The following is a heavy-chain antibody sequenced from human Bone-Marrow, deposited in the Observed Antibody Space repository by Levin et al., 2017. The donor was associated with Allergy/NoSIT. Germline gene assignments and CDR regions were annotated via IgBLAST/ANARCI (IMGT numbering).Heavy chain of an antibody. CDR1: GASVSSDGHF. Sequence: SETLSLTCTVSGASVSSDGHFWTWIRQSPGRGLEWIGEIKHSGSTNYNPSLKSRVTLSLDTSKNQFSLILSSVTAADTAIYYCARVSKNYYYYYMDVWGKGTTVTVSS. J-gene: IGHJ6*03. V-gene: IGHV4-34*01. CDR3: ARVSKNYYYYYMDV. CDR2: IKHSGST.